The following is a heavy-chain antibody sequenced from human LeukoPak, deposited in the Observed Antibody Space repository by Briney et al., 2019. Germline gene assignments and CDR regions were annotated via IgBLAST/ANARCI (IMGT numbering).Heavy chain of an antibody. Sequence: GASVKVSCKASGGTFSSYAISWVRQAPGQGLEWMGRIIPTLGIANYAQKFQGRVTMTTDTPTSTGYMELSSLRSEDTAVYYCAAPYCGGDCSSFYAFDIWGQGTMVTVSS. CDR3: AAPYCGGDCSSFYAFDI. J-gene: IGHJ3*02. D-gene: IGHD2-21*01. CDR2: IIPTLGIA. V-gene: IGHV1-69*04. CDR1: GGTFSSYA.